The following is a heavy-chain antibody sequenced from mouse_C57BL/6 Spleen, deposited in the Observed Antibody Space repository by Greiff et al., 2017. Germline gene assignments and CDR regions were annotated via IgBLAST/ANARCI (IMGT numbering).Heavy chain of an antibody. CDR2: IDPSDSYT. Sequence: QVQLQQPGAELVMPGASVKLSCKASGYTFTSYWMHWVKQRPGQGLEWIGEIDPSDSYTNYNQKFKGKSTLTVDKSSSTAYMQLSSLTSEDSAVXYCARGGRGGCDYWGQGTTLTVSS. CDR3: ARGGRGGCDY. V-gene: IGHV1-69*01. J-gene: IGHJ2*01. CDR1: GYTFTSYW.